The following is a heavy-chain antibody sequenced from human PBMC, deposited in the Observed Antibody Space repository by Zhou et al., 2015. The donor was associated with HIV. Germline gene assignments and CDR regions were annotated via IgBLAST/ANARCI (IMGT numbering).Heavy chain of an antibody. CDR1: GFDFSFFV. J-gene: IGHJ6*02. CDR3: ARGDGGYHDSSGYYQYYYGMDV. D-gene: IGHD3-22*01. CDR2: ISNDGTKT. V-gene: IGHV3-74*02. Sequence: EVQLVESGGRLSSAGGGSLRLSCAAAGFDFSFFVMHWVRQAPGKGLVWVSRISNDGTKTFYADSVKGRFTVSRGSVNSTLYLQMHSLRAEDTAVYYCARGDGGYHDSSGYYQYYYGMDVWGRGTTVTVSS.